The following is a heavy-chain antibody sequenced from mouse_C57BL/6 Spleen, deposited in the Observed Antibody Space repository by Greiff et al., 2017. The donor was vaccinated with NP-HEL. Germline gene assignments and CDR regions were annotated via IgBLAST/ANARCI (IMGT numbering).Heavy chain of an antibody. D-gene: IGHD4-1*01. CDR2: ISSGSSTI. CDR1: GFTFSDYG. V-gene: IGHV5-17*01. CDR3: ARRGLGPFYFDY. Sequence: EVQLVESGGGLVKPGGSLKLSCAASGFTFSDYGMHWVRQAPEKGLEWVAYISSGSSTIYYADTVKGRFTISRDNAKNTLFLQMTSLRSDDTAMYYCARRGLGPFYFDYWGQGTTLTVSS. J-gene: IGHJ2*01.